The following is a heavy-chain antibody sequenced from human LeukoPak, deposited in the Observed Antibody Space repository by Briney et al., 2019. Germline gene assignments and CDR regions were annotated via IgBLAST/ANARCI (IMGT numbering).Heavy chain of an antibody. Sequence: GGSLRLSCAASGFTFSSYSMNWVRQAPGKGLEWVSYISSSSSTIYYADSVKGRFTISRDNAKNSLYLQMNSLRAEDTAVYYCARESSVWGYMDVWGKGTTVTVSS. CDR1: GFTFSSYS. D-gene: IGHD3-16*01. CDR3: ARESSVWGYMDV. J-gene: IGHJ6*03. V-gene: IGHV3-48*01. CDR2: ISSSSSTI.